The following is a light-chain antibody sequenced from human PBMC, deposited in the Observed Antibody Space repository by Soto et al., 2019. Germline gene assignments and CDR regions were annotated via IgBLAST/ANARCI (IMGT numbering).Light chain of an antibody. J-gene: IGKJ5*01. Sequence: DIQMTQSPSTLSASVGDRVTIICRASQSISSWLAWYQLKPGKAPNLLMYGASYLKSGVPTRFSGSGSGTDFTLTISSLQPEDFAIYYCQQTYTTPEITFGQGTRLEIK. CDR3: QQTYTTPEIT. V-gene: IGKV1-39*01. CDR2: GAS. CDR1: QSISSW.